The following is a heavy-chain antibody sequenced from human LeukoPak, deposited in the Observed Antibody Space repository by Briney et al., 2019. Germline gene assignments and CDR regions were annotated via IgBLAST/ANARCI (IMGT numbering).Heavy chain of an antibody. Sequence: PSETLSLTCTVSGGSISSSSYYWGWIRQPPGKGLEWIGSIYYSGSTYYNPSPKSRVTISVDTSKNQFSLKLSSVTAADTAVYYSVTGVAGTRAPFDYWGQGTLVTVSS. CDR1: GGSISSSSYY. CDR3: VTGVAGTRAPFDY. J-gene: IGHJ4*02. CDR2: IYYSGST. V-gene: IGHV4-39*01. D-gene: IGHD6-19*01.